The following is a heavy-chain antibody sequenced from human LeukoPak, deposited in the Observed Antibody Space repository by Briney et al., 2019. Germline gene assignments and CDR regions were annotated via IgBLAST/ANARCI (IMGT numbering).Heavy chain of an antibody. J-gene: IGHJ6*02. CDR3: ASLGGYSSSWSPSYYYYGMDV. CDR1: GFTVSSNY. CDR2: IYSGGST. V-gene: IGHV3-66*01. D-gene: IGHD6-13*01. Sequence: HPGGSLRLSCAASGFTVSSNYMNWVRQAPGKGLEWVSVIYSGGSTYYADSVKGRFTISRDNSKNTLYLQMNSLRAEDTAVYYCASLGGYSSSWSPSYYYYGMDVWGQGTTVTVSS.